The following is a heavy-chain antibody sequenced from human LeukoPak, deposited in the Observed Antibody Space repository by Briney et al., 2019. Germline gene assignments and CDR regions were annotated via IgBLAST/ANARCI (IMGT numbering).Heavy chain of an antibody. CDR1: GFTFSTYW. J-gene: IGHJ4*02. V-gene: IGHV3-9*01. Sequence: GGSLRLSCVASGFTFSTYWMHWVRQAPGKGLEWVAGISWNSGSIGYADSVKGRFTISRDNAKNSLYLQMNSLRAEDTALYYCARAPGYDFWSGYYNYWGQGTLVTVSS. D-gene: IGHD3-3*01. CDR3: ARAPGYDFWSGYYNY. CDR2: ISWNSGSI.